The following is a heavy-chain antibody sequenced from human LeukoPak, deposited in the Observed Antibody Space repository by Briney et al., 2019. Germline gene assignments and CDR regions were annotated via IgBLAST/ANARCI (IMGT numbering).Heavy chain of an antibody. V-gene: IGHV4-4*02. D-gene: IGHD3-22*01. CDR3: AIRDSSGYYYPYYFDY. Sequence: PSGTLSLTCAVSGGSISSSNWWSWVRQPPGKGLEWIGEIYHSGSTNYNPSLKSRVTISVDKSKNQFSLKLSSVTAADTAVYYCAIRDSSGYYYPYYFDYWGQGTLVTVSS. CDR2: IYHSGST. CDR1: GGSISSSNW. J-gene: IGHJ4*02.